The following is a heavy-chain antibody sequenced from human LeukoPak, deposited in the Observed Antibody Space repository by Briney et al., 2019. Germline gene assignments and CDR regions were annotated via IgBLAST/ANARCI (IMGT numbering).Heavy chain of an antibody. CDR3: AGVEAVAAAFDY. J-gene: IGHJ4*02. V-gene: IGHV1-69*06. D-gene: IGHD6-19*01. CDR2: IIPIFGTA. CDR1: GYTFSSYG. Sequence: GASVKVSCKASGYTFSSYGISWVRQAPGQGLEWMGGIIPIFGTANYAQKFQGRVTITADKSTSTAYMELSSLRSEDTAVYYCAGVEAVAAAFDYWGQGTLVTVSS.